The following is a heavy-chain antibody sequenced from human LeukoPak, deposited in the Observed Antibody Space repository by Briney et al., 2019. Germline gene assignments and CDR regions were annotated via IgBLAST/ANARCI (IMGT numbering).Heavy chain of an antibody. D-gene: IGHD6-13*01. CDR1: GGSISSYY. CDR2: IYTSGST. CDR3: ARFSSSSWLDY. J-gene: IGHJ4*02. V-gene: IGHV4-4*09. Sequence: SETLSLTCTVPGGSISSYYWSWIRQPPGKGLEWIGYIYTSGSTNYNPSLKSRVTISVDTSKNQCSLKLSSVTAADTAVYYCARFSSSSWLDYWGQGTLVTVPS.